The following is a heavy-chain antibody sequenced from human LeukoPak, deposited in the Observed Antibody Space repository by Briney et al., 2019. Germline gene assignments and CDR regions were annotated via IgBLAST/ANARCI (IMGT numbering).Heavy chain of an antibody. CDR3: ARHSSSSWYSGPYYYYMDV. D-gene: IGHD6-13*01. CDR1: GGSFSGYY. J-gene: IGHJ6*03. Sequence: SETLSLTCAVYGGSFSGYYWSWIRQPPGKGLEWIGEINHSGSTNYNPSLKSRVTISVDTSKNQFSLKLSSVTAADTAVYYCARHSSSSWYSGPYYYYMDVWGKGTTVTISS. CDR2: INHSGST. V-gene: IGHV4-34*01.